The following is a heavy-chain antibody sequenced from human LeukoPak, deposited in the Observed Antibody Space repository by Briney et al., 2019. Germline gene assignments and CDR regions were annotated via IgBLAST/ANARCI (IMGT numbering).Heavy chain of an antibody. CDR3: ARDQQIYDSSGYQDY. D-gene: IGHD3-22*01. J-gene: IGHJ4*02. CDR1: GGTSSSYA. CDR2: IIPILGIA. V-gene: IGHV1-69*04. Sequence: ASVKVSCKASGGTSSSYAISWVRQAPGQGLEWMGRIIPILGIANYAQKFQGRVTITADKSTSTAYMELSSLRSEDTAVYYCARDQQIYDSSGYQDYWGQGTLVTVSS.